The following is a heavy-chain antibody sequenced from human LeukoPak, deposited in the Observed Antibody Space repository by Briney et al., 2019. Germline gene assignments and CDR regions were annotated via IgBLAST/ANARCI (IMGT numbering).Heavy chain of an antibody. Sequence: ASVKVSCKVSGHTLSELSMHWVRQAPGKGLEWMGGFDPEDGETIYAQKFQGRVIMTDDTSTDTAYMELSSLRSEDTAVYYCATDGAMVHHSYGMDLWGQGTTVTASS. CDR3: ATDGAMVHHSYGMDL. J-gene: IGHJ6*02. CDR1: GHTLSELS. V-gene: IGHV1-24*01. D-gene: IGHD3-10*01. CDR2: FDPEDGET.